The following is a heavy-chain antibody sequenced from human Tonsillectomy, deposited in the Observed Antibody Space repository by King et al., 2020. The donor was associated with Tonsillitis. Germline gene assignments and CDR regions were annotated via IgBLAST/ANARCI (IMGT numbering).Heavy chain of an antibody. V-gene: IGHV3-21*01. J-gene: IGHJ4*02. CDR2: ISSSSSYI. CDR1: GFTFSSYS. D-gene: IGHD3-22*01. CDR3: AREEWSDSSGYYFDY. Sequence: VQLVESGGGLVKPGGSLRLSCAASGFTFSSYSMNWVRQAPGKGLEWVSSISSSSSYIYYADSVKGRFTISRDNAKNSLYLQMNSLRAEDTAVYYCAREEWSDSSGYYFDYWGQGTLVTVSS.